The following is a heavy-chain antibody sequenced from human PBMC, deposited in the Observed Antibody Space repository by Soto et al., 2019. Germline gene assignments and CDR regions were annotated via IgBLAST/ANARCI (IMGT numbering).Heavy chain of an antibody. CDR2: IYYSGST. D-gene: IGHD6-13*01. J-gene: IGHJ6*02. V-gene: IGHV4-61*01. CDR3: ARDREQLVSGYYGMDV. Sequence: PSETLSLTCTVSGGSVSSGSYYWSWIRQPPWKGLEWIGYIYYSGSTNYNPSLKSRVTISVDTSKNQFSLKLSSVTAADTAVYYCARDREQLVSGYYGMDVWGQGXTVTVYS. CDR1: GGSVSSGSYY.